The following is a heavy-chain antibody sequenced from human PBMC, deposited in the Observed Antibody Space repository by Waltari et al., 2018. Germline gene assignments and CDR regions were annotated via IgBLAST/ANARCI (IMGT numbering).Heavy chain of an antibody. Sequence: EVQLLESGGGLVQPGGSLRLSCAASGFTFSSYAMSWVRQAPGKGLEWVSAISGSGGSTYYADSGKGRLTMSRDNYKNTLYLQMNSLRAEDTAVYYGAKGPVSTIFGVGIIEYYYGMDVWGQGTTVTVSS. CDR3: AKGPVSTIFGVGIIEYYYGMDV. CDR2: ISGSGGST. CDR1: GFTFSSYA. V-gene: IGHV3-23*01. J-gene: IGHJ6*02. D-gene: IGHD3-3*01.